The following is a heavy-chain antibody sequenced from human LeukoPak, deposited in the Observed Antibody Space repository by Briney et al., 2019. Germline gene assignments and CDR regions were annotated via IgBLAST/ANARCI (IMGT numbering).Heavy chain of an antibody. CDR1: GFTFSSYA. J-gene: IGHJ4*02. D-gene: IGHD1/OR15-1a*01. Sequence: GGSLRLSCAASGFTFSSYAMSWVRQAPGKGLEWVSSISSSGGSTYYTDSVKGRFTISRDNSKNTLYLQMNSLRAEDTAVYYCAKGPETGTIDYWGQGTLVTVSS. V-gene: IGHV3-23*01. CDR2: ISSSGGST. CDR3: AKGPETGTIDY.